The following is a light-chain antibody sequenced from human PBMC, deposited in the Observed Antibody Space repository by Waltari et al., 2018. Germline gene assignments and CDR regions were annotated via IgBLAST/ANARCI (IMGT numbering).Light chain of an antibody. V-gene: IGKV3-15*01. CDR3: QQYNNWPPYS. Sequence: ETVMTQSPVTLSVSPGERATVSCRASQSVSRNLAWYQQKPGQAPRLLIYDASTSATGIPARFSGSGSGTEFTLTISSLQSEDFAVYYCQQYNNWPPYSFGQGTKLEI. CDR2: DAS. CDR1: QSVSRN. J-gene: IGKJ2*01.